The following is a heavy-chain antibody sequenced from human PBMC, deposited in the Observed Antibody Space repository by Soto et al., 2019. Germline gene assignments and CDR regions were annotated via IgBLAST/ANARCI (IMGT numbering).Heavy chain of an antibody. V-gene: IGHV4-59*01. CDR3: ARVLGFLELSHWFDP. J-gene: IGHJ5*02. D-gene: IGHD3-3*01. CDR1: GGSISSYY. CDR2: IYYSGST. Sequence: PSETLSLTCTVSGGSISSYYWSWIRQPPGKGLEWIGYIYYSGSTNYNPSLKSRVTISVDTSKNQFSLKLSSVTAADTAVYYCARVLGFLELSHWFDPWGQGTLVTVSS.